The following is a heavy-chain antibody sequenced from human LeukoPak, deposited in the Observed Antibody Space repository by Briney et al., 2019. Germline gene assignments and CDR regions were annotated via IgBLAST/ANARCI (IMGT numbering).Heavy chain of an antibody. CDR3: ASSHDSSGND. CDR2: IHKDGRVM. D-gene: IGHD3-22*01. J-gene: IGHJ4*02. V-gene: IGHV3-7*03. CDR1: GFSFSTYW. Sequence: GGSLRLSCAASGFSFSTYWMAWVRQAPGKGLVWVGNIHKDGRVMFYAASVKGRFTISRDNAKNSLYLDMNSLRDEDTAINYCASSHDSSGNDWGQGTLVTVTS.